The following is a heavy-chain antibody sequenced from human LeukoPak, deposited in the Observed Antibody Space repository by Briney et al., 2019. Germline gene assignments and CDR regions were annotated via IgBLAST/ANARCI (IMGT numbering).Heavy chain of an antibody. CDR2: ISSSSSYI. Sequence: GGSLRLSCAASGFTFSSYSMNWVRQAPGKGLEWVSSISSSSSYIYYADSVKGRFTISRDNAKNSLYLQMNSLRAEDTAVYYCARDRLAVAGTQDYWGQGTLVTVSS. D-gene: IGHD6-13*01. J-gene: IGHJ4*02. CDR3: ARDRLAVAGTQDY. V-gene: IGHV3-21*01. CDR1: GFTFSSYS.